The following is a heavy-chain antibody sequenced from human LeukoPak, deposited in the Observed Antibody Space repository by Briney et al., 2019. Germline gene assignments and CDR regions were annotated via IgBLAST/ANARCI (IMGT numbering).Heavy chain of an antibody. J-gene: IGHJ4*02. CDR3: ARAGSSPTSYYFDY. Sequence: GGSLRLSCAASGFTFSSYTMNWVRQAPGKGLEWVANIKQDGSEKYYVHSVKGRFTFSSDNAKNSLYLQMNSLRAEDTAVYYCARAGSSPTSYYFDYWGQGTLVTVSS. V-gene: IGHV3-7*05. CDR2: IKQDGSEK. CDR1: GFTFSSYT. D-gene: IGHD6-6*01.